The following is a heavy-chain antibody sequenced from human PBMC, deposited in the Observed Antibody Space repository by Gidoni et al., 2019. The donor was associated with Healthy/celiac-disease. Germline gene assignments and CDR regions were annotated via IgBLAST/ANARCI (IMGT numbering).Heavy chain of an antibody. CDR3: ARGGDYVEGHYFDY. V-gene: IGHV3-48*02. D-gene: IGHD4-17*01. CDR2: ISRSSSTI. Sequence: EVQLVESGGGLVQPGWSLRLSCAATGLTFSSYSMNWVRQAQGKVLEWVSYISRSSSTIYYTDSVKGRFPISRDNAKNSLYLQMNSLRDEDTAVYYCARGGDYVEGHYFDYWGQGTLVTVSS. J-gene: IGHJ4*02. CDR1: GLTFSSYS.